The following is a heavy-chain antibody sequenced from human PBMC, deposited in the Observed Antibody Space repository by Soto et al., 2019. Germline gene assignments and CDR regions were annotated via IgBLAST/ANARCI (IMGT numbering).Heavy chain of an antibody. CDR1: GFTVSSNY. CDR2: ISSNGENT. V-gene: IGHV3-23*01. D-gene: IGHD6-13*01. Sequence: PVGSLRLSYAASGFTVSSNYMSWVRQAPGKGLEWVSTISSNGENTHYADSVKGRFFISSDNSSNTVALQMNSLRVEDTAIYYCVSWVSAHFDSWGQGTLVTVSS. J-gene: IGHJ4*01. CDR3: VSWVSAHFDS.